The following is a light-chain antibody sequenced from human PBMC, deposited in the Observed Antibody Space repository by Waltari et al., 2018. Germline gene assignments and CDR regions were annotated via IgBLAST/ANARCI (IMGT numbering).Light chain of an antibody. CDR3: QQYYGVPLT. Sequence: DIVLTQSPVSLTVSLGECATINCKPSQSVLSSSDNKTYLGWYQQKPGQPPKLLISWVATRETGVPDRCSGSGSGTYFTLTISSLQAEDVAVYYCQQYYGVPLTFGGGTKVEIK. V-gene: IGKV4-1*01. J-gene: IGKJ4*01. CDR1: QSVLSSSDNKTY. CDR2: WVA.